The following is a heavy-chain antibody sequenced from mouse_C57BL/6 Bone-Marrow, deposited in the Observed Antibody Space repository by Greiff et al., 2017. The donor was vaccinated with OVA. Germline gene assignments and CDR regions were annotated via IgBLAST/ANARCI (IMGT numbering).Heavy chain of an antibody. CDR2: IYPRSGNT. CDR1: GYTFTSYG. Sequence: QVQLQQSGAELARPGASVQLSCKASGYTFTSYGISWVKQRTGQGLEWIGEIYPRSGNTYYNEKFKGKATLTADKSSSTAYMELRSLTSEDSAVYFCARLGFYDGYYGYYAMDYWGQGTSVTVSS. CDR3: ARLGFYDGYYGYYAMDY. D-gene: IGHD2-3*01. J-gene: IGHJ4*01. V-gene: IGHV1-81*01.